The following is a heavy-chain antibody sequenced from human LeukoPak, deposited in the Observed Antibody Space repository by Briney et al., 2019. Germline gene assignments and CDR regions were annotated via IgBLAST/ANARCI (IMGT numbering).Heavy chain of an antibody. Sequence: PGASVKVSCKASGGTFSSYAISWVRQAPGQGLEWMGGIIPIFGTANYAQKFQGRVTITADESTSTAYMELSSLRSEDTAVYYCARGSEVGATIEVDYYYYMDVWGKGTTVTVSS. CDR3: ARGSEVGATIEVDYYYYMDV. CDR2: IIPIFGTA. CDR1: GGTFSSYA. J-gene: IGHJ6*03. V-gene: IGHV1-69*13. D-gene: IGHD1-26*01.